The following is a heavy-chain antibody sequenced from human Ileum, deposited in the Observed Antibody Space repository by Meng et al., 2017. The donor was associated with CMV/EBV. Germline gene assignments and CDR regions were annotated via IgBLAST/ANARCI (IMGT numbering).Heavy chain of an antibody. CDR1: GFTFSSYG. Sequence: GESLKISCAASGFTFSSYGMHWVRQAPGKGLEWVAFIRYDGSNKYYADSVKGRFTISRDNSKNTLYLQMNNLRAEDTAVYYCAREEGYTRPHYFDYWGQGTLVTVSS. D-gene: IGHD6-13*01. V-gene: IGHV3-30*02. CDR2: IRYDGSNK. J-gene: IGHJ4*02. CDR3: AREEGYTRPHYFDY.